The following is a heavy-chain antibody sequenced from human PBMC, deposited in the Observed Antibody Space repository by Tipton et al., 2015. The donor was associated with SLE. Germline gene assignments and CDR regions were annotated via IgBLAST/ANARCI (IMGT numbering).Heavy chain of an antibody. V-gene: IGHV4-38-2*02. CDR3: AREVYDSSGYYYRMDYYYYMDV. CDR1: GYSISSGYY. J-gene: IGHJ6*03. CDR2: IYHSGST. Sequence: TLSLTCAVSGYSISSGYYWGWIRQPPGKGLEWIGSIYHSGSTYYNPSLKSRVTISVDTSKNQFSLKLSSVTAADTAVYYCAREVYDSSGYYYRMDYYYYMDVWGKGTTVTVSS. D-gene: IGHD3-22*01.